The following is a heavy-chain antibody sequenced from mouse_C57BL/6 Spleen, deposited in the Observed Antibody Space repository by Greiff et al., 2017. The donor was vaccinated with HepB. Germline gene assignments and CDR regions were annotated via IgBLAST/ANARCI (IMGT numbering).Heavy chain of an antibody. CDR2: IYPRDGST. Sequence: QVHVKQSDAELVKPGASVKISCKVSGYTFTDHTIHWMKQRPEQGLEWIGYIYPRDGSTKYNEKFKGKATLTADKSSSTAYMQLNSLTSEDSAVYFCARITTVVAPGVYFDYWGQGTTLTVSS. D-gene: IGHD1-1*01. CDR3: ARITTVVAPGVYFDY. CDR1: GYTFTDHT. V-gene: IGHV1-78*01. J-gene: IGHJ2*01.